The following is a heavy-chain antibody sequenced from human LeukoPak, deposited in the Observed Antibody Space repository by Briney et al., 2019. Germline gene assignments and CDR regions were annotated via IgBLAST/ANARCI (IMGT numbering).Heavy chain of an antibody. D-gene: IGHD3-22*01. Sequence: PGGSLRLSCAATNFPFKNYGMHWVRQSPGKGLEWVAVIWSVDGEKHYLDSVKGRFTISRDNSKNMLFLQMNSLRIEDTAVYYCARTSRSMIALYYYYYMDVWGKGTTVTVSS. J-gene: IGHJ6*03. CDR2: IWSVDGEK. CDR1: NFPFKNYG. V-gene: IGHV3-33*08. CDR3: ARTSRSMIALYYYYYMDV.